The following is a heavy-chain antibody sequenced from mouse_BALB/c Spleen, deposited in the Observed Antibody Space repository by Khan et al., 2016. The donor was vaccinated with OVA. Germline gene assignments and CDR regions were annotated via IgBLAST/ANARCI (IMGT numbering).Heavy chain of an antibody. J-gene: IGHJ4*01. CDR2: ISYSGST. Sequence: EVELVESGPGLVKPSQSLSLTCPVTGYSITSDYAWNWIRQFPGNKLEWMGYISYSGSTSYNPSLKSRISITRDTSKNQFFLQLTSVTTEDTATYYCARDGSRYNYDMDYWGQGTAVTVSS. CDR1: GYSITSDYA. D-gene: IGHD2-3*01. V-gene: IGHV3-2*02. CDR3: ARDGSRYNYDMDY.